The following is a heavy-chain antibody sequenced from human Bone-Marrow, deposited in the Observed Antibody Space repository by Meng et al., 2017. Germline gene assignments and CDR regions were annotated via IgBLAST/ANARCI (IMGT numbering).Heavy chain of an antibody. CDR2: INPNSGGT. CDR1: GYTFTGYY. D-gene: IGHD6-19*01. CDR3: ASRIAVAGNFLFDY. J-gene: IGHJ4*02. Sequence: ASVKVSCKASGYTFTGYYMHWVRQAPGQGLEWMGWINPNSGGTNYAQKFQGRVTMTRDTSISTAYMELSRLRSDDTAVYYCASRIAVAGNFLFDYWGQGTLVTVSS. V-gene: IGHV1-2*02.